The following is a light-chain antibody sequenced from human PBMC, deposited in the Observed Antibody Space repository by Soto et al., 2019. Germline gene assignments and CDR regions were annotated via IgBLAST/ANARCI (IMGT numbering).Light chain of an antibody. CDR1: QSVSSN. V-gene: IGKV3-15*01. CDR3: QQYNNWPPYT. CDR2: DAS. Sequence: EIEMMQSPATLSVSPGERVTLSCRASQSVSSNLAWYQQKLGQAPRLLIYDASTRATGIPARFSGSGSGTEFTLTISSLQSQDFAVYFCQQYNNWPPYTFGHGTKLEIK. J-gene: IGKJ2*01.